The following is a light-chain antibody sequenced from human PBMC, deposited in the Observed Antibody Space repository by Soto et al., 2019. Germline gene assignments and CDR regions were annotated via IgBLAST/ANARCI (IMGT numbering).Light chain of an antibody. CDR2: GAS. Sequence: VLAQSPATLSLSPGERATLSCRASQDVGTYVAWYQVRRGQAPRLLISGASKRATGIPDRINGGGSGAEFTRNINSLESEDLGVYFCQQGGNWPVTFGQGTRVEIK. V-gene: IGKV3D-11*01. CDR1: QDVGTY. J-gene: IGKJ5*01. CDR3: QQGGNWPVT.